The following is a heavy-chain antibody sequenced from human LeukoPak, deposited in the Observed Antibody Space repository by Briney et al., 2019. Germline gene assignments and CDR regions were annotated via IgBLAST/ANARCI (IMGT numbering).Heavy chain of an antibody. Sequence: SETLSLTCTVSGVSISSSNSYWGWIRQPPGKGLEWIGSIYYSGNTYYNASLKSQVSISIDTSKNQFSLRLTSVTAADTAVYYCARDIMQCGGDCLVLGEFDYWGQGTLVTVSS. CDR1: GVSISSSNSY. V-gene: IGHV4-39*02. J-gene: IGHJ4*02. D-gene: IGHD2-21*02. CDR3: ARDIMQCGGDCLVLGEFDY. CDR2: IYYSGNT.